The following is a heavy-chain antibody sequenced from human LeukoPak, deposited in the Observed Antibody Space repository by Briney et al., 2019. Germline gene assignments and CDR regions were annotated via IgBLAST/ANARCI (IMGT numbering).Heavy chain of an antibody. CDR3: ANIIRKYTSGYYYFDY. CDR2: IKTDGSST. CDR1: GFTFSSSW. Sequence: PGGSLRLSCAASGFTFSSSWMQWVRQAPGKGLVWVSRIKTDGSSTNYADSVKGRFTISRDNAKNTLFLQMNSLRAEDTAVYYCANIIRKYTSGYYYFDYWGQGTLVTVSS. V-gene: IGHV3-74*01. D-gene: IGHD6-25*01. J-gene: IGHJ4*02.